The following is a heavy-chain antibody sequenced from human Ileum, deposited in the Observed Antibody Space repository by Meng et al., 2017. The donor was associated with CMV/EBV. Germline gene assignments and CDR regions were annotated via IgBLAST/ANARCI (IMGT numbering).Heavy chain of an antibody. V-gene: IGHV3-23*01. D-gene: IGHD5-12*01. CDR2: IRGSGGNT. CDR3: ARGGRYDPTEY. J-gene: IGHJ4*02. CDR1: GLTFRRYA. Sequence: GKLLASGGGLVQPGGYRGLSCAASGLTFRRYAMGWARQAPGKGLDWVSCIRGSGGNTDYADSVKGRFTISRDNSKNTLYLQMNSLRAEDTALYYCARGGRYDPTEYWGQGTLVTVSS.